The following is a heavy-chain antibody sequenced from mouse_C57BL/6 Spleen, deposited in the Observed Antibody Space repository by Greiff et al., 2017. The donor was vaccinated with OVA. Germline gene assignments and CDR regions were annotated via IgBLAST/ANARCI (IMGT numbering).Heavy chain of an antibody. CDR2: INPNYGTT. CDR1: GYSFTDYN. CDR3: ASGIYYGSSYFDY. D-gene: IGHD1-1*01. J-gene: IGHJ2*01. Sequence: EVQLQQSGPELVKPGASVKISCKASGYSFTDYNMNWVKQSNGKSLEWIGVINPNYGTTSYNPQFTGKATLTVDQSSSTAYMQLNSLTSEYSAVYYCASGIYYGSSYFDYWGQGTTLTVSS. V-gene: IGHV1-39*01.